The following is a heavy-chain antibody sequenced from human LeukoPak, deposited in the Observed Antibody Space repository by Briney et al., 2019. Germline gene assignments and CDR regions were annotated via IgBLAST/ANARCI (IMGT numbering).Heavy chain of an antibody. CDR2: IIPILGIA. CDR3: AREELRFLEWPLYYYMDV. Sequence: SVKVSCKASGGTFSSYTISWMRQAPGQGLEWMGRIIPILGIANYAQKFQGRVTITADKSTSTAYMELSSLRSEDTAVYYCAREELRFLEWPLYYYMDVWGKGTTVTVSS. D-gene: IGHD3-3*01. CDR1: GGTFSSYT. J-gene: IGHJ6*03. V-gene: IGHV1-69*04.